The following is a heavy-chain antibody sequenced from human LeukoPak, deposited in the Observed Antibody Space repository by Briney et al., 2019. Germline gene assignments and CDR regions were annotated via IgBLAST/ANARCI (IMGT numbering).Heavy chain of an antibody. Sequence: SETLSLTCTVSGGSISSYYWSWIRQPAGKGLEWVGRIYTSGSTNYNPSLKSRVTMSVDTSKNQFSLKLSSVTAGHTAVYYCARSGRGYYDSSGYYTPLDYWGQGTLVTVSS. CDR1: GGSISSYY. CDR3: ARSGRGYYDSSGYYTPLDY. J-gene: IGHJ4*02. V-gene: IGHV4-4*07. CDR2: IYTSGST. D-gene: IGHD3-22*01.